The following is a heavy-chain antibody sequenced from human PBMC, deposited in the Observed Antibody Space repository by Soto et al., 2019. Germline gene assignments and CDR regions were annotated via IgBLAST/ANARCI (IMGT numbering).Heavy chain of an antibody. CDR3: ARLRTSYDFWSGSYYYYGMDV. J-gene: IGHJ6*02. CDR1: GGSFSGYY. Sequence: SETLSLTCAVYGGSFSGYYWSWIRQPPGKGLEWIGEINHSGSTNYNPSLKGRVTISVDTSKNQFSLKLSSVTAADTAVYYCARLRTSYDFWSGSYYYYGMDVWGQGTTLTVSS. V-gene: IGHV4-34*01. D-gene: IGHD3-3*01. CDR2: INHSGST.